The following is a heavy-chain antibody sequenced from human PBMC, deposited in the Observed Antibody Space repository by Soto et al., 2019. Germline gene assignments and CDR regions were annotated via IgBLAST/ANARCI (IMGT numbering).Heavy chain of an antibody. CDR1: GFTFSSYA. D-gene: IGHD5-12*01. V-gene: IGHV3-30-3*01. J-gene: IGHJ6*02. CDR2: ISYDGSNK. Sequence: QVQLVESGGGVVQPGRSLRLSCAASGFTFSSYAMHWVRQAPGKGLEWVAVISYDGSNKYYADSVKGRFTISRDNSKNTLHLQMNSLRAEDTAVYYCARPRYSGYDYLGYYYYGMDVWGQGTTVTVSS. CDR3: ARPRYSGYDYLGYYYYGMDV.